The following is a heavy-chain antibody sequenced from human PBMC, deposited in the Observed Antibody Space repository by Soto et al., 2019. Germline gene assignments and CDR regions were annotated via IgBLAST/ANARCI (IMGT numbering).Heavy chain of an antibody. CDR2: IIPIFGTA. D-gene: IGHD3-3*01. J-gene: IGHJ3*02. Sequence: SVKVSCKASGGTFSSYAISWVRQAPGQGLEWMGGIIPIFGTANYAQKFQGRVTITADESTSTAYMELSSLRSEDTAVYYCARGGITIFGVVINFDAFDIWGQGTMVTV. CDR1: GGTFSSYA. CDR3: ARGGITIFGVVINFDAFDI. V-gene: IGHV1-69*13.